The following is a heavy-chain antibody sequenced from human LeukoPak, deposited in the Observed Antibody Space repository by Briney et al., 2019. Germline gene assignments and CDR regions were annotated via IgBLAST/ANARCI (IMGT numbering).Heavy chain of an antibody. CDR2: IYWDDDK. CDR1: GFSLSTSGVG. V-gene: IGHV2-5*02. Sequence: SGPTLVNPTQTLTLTCSFSGFSLSTSGVGVGWIRQPPGKALEWLALIYWDDDKRYSPFLKDRLTITKDTSKNQVVLTMNNVDPVDTGTYYCAHRFLLSGCYGIFDSWGQGTMVTVSS. D-gene: IGHD3-3*01. J-gene: IGHJ4*02. CDR3: AHRFLLSGCYGIFDS.